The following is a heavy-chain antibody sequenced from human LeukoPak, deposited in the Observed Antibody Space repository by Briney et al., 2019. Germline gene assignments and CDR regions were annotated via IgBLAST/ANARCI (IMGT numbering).Heavy chain of an antibody. CDR3: ARKGTITMIKP. CDR2: ISYSGRT. CDR1: GGSISTIDYY. V-gene: IGHV4-39*01. J-gene: IGHJ5*02. D-gene: IGHD3-22*01. Sequence: SETLSLTCTVSGGSISTIDYYWGWIRQPPGKGLEWIGTISYSGRTYYNPSLKSRGTISVDTSNNQFSLKLNSVTAADTAVYYCARKGTITMIKPWGHGTLVTVSS.